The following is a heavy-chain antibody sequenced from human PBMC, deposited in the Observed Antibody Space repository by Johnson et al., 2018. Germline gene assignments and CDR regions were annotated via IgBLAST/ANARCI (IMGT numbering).Heavy chain of an antibody. V-gene: IGHV3-23*01. CDR3: AKATAIVGADIGYLDY. J-gene: IGHJ4*02. CDR1: GFTFSSYA. Sequence: VQLQESGGGLVQPGGSLRLSCAASGFTFSSYAMTWVRQAPGKGLEWVSGIKTGGRTYCGDSVKGRFTISRDNSKNTLYLQMNSLRTDDTAVYFCAKATAIVGADIGYLDYWGQGTLVTVSS. D-gene: IGHD1-26*01. CDR2: IKTGGRT.